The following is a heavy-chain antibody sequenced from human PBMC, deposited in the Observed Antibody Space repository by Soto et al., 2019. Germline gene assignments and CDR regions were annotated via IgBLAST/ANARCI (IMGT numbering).Heavy chain of an antibody. CDR2: IYDSGST. D-gene: IGHD6-19*01. CDR1: GASISGNY. J-gene: IGHJ4*02. CDR3: ARYRRGTGWYYLDY. V-gene: IGHV4-59*01. Sequence: QVQLQESGPGLVKPSETLSLTCTVSGASISGNYWSWIRQPPGKGLEWIGYIYDSGSTNYSPSLRSRVTVSVDRSQNQFSLALTSVTAADTARYFCARYRRGTGWYYLDYWGQGILVTVSS.